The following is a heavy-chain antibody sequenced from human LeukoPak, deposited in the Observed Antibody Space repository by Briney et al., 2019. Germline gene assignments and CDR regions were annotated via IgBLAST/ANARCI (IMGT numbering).Heavy chain of an antibody. V-gene: IGHV4-34*01. CDR2: INHSGST. Sequence: SETLSLTCAVYGGSFSGYYWSWIRQPPGKGLEWIGEINHSGSTNYNPSLKSRVTISVDTSKNQFSLKLSSVTAAGTAVYYCARRRRPRRYGSGDEDYRGQGTLVTVSS. D-gene: IGHD3-10*01. J-gene: IGHJ4*02. CDR3: ARRRRPRRYGSGDEDY. CDR1: GGSFSGYY.